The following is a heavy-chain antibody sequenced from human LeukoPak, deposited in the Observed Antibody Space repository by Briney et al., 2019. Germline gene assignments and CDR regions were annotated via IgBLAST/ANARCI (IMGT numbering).Heavy chain of an antibody. J-gene: IGHJ4*02. CDR3: ARMKYSSSYYFDY. V-gene: IGHV3-64*01. D-gene: IGHD6-6*01. CDR2: ISSNGGST. Sequence: GSLRLSCAASGFTFSSYAMHWVRQAPGKGLEYVSAISSNGGSTYYANSVKGRFTISRDNSKNTLYLQMGSLRAEDMAVYYCARMKYSSSYYFDYWGQGTLVTVSS. CDR1: GFTFSSYA.